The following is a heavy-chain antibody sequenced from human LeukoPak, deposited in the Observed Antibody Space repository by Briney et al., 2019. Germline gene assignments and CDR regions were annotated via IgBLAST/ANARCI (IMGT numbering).Heavy chain of an antibody. Sequence: GGSLRLSCAASGFTFTNYAMSWVRQAPGKGLEWVSSISTTGGGTYYADSVKGRFTISRDNSKNTLYLQMNSLRAEDTAVYFCARGPGRGLFEEKYYFDYWGQGTLVTVSS. J-gene: IGHJ4*02. CDR3: ARGPGRGLFEEKYYFDY. V-gene: IGHV3-23*01. CDR1: GFTFTNYA. CDR2: ISTTGGGT. D-gene: IGHD3-10*02.